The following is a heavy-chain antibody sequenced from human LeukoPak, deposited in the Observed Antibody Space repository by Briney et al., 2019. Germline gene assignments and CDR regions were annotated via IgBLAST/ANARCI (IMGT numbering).Heavy chain of an antibody. CDR1: GYTFTSYD. CDR2: MNPNSGNT. CDR3: ARGVVTMVRGVITFWFDP. J-gene: IGHJ5*02. D-gene: IGHD3-10*01. V-gene: IGHV1-8*01. Sequence: GASVKVSCKASGYTFTSYDINWVRQATGQGLEWMGWMNPNSGNTGYAQKFQGRVTMTRNTSISTAYMELSSLRSEDTAVYHCARGVVTMVRGVITFWFDPWGQGTLVAVSS.